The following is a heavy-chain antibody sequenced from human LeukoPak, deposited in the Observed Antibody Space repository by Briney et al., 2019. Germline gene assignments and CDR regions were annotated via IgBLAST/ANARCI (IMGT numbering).Heavy chain of an antibody. J-gene: IGHJ4*02. CDR2: IESRTDGGTI. CDR1: GFTFSNAW. Sequence: PGGSLRLSCAASGFTFSNAWMSWVRQAPGKGLEWVGRIESRTDGGTIDYAAPVKGTLSISRADSINTLYLQMNSLKTEDTAVYYCVTASSGYEQKFDYWGQGTLVTVSS. CDR3: VTASSGYEQKFDY. V-gene: IGHV3-15*04. D-gene: IGHD5-12*01.